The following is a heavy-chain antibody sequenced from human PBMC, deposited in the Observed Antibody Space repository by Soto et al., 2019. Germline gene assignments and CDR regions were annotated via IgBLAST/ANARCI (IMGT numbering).Heavy chain of an antibody. Sequence: SETLSLTCTVSGGSISSYYWSWIRQPAGKGLEWIGRIYTSGSTNYNPSLKSRVTMSVDTSKNQFSLKLSSVTAADTAVYYCAIDSYSTSCSPNCLDLCGQGPLVTV. CDR3: AIDSYSTSCSPNCLDL. CDR2: IYTSGST. CDR1: GGSISSYY. V-gene: IGHV4-4*07. D-gene: IGHD2-2*01. J-gene: IGHJ5*02.